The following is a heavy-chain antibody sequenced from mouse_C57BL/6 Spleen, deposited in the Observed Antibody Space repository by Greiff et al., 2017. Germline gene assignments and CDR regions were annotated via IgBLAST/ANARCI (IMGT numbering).Heavy chain of an antibody. Sequence: EVQRVESGPELVKPGASVKISCKASGYSFTGYYMNWVKQSPEKSLEWIGEINPSTGGTTYNQKFKAKATLTVDKSSSTAYMQLKSLTSEDSAVYYCARKDYYGSRGAMDYWGQGTSVTVSS. J-gene: IGHJ4*01. D-gene: IGHD1-1*01. CDR1: GYSFTGYY. CDR3: ARKDYYGSRGAMDY. CDR2: INPSTGGT. V-gene: IGHV1-42*01.